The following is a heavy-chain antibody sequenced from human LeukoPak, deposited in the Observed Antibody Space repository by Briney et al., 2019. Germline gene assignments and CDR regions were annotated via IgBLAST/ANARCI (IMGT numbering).Heavy chain of an antibody. CDR2: IYHSGST. CDR3: ASQTYDFWSGYYISYFDY. J-gene: IGHJ4*02. CDR1: GYSISSGYY. V-gene: IGHV4-38-2*01. Sequence: SETLSLTCAVSGYSISSGYYWGWIRQPPGKGLEWIGSIYHSGSTYYNPSLKSRVTILVDTSKNQFSLKLSSVSAADTAVYYCASQTYDFWSGYYISYFDYWGQGTLVTVSS. D-gene: IGHD3-3*01.